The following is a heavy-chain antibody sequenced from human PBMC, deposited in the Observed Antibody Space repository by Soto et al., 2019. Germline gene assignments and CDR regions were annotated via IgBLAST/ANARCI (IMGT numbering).Heavy chain of an antibody. J-gene: IGHJ6*02. CDR1: GFIFSSDG. Sequence: QGQVVESGGGVVQPGRSLRLSCAASGFIFSSDGMHWVRQAPGKGLDWVAFISYEGSDKYYADSVKGRFTISRDNSKNTLDLQMNGLRAEDTAVYYCAREQFGGARYFYGMDVWGERPTVTVAS. V-gene: IGHV3-30-3*01. CDR2: ISYEGSDK. D-gene: IGHD1-20*01. CDR3: AREQFGGARYFYGMDV.